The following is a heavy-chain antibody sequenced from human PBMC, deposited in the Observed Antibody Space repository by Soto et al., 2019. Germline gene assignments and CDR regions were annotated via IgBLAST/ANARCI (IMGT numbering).Heavy chain of an antibody. V-gene: IGHV1-8*01. D-gene: IGHD4-17*01. J-gene: IGHJ6*03. Sequence: QVQLVQSGAEVKKPGASVKVSCKASGYTFTSYDINWVRQATGQGLEWMGWMNPNSGNTGYAQKFQGRVTMTRNTSISTAYMELSSLRSEDTAVYYCARAAVRTTGYYYYYMDVWGKGTTVTFSS. CDR3: ARAAVRTTGYYYYYMDV. CDR1: GYTFTSYD. CDR2: MNPNSGNT.